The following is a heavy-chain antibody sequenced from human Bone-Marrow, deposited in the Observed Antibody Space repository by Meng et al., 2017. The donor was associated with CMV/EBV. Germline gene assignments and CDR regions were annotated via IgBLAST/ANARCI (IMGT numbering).Heavy chain of an antibody. J-gene: IGHJ4*02. CDR2: IYYSGII. Sequence: SETLSLTCTVSRGSNSHYYWSWIRQPPGKGLEWIGYIYYSGIINYNPSLKSRVTISVDTSKNQFSLRLSSVTTADTAVYYCARTTASGWYYFDYWGQGTLVTVSS. D-gene: IGHD6-19*01. CDR1: RGSNSHYY. CDR3: ARTTASGWYYFDY. V-gene: IGHV4-59*01.